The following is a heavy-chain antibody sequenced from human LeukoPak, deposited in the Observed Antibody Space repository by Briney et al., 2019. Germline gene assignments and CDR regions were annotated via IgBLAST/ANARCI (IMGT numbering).Heavy chain of an antibody. Sequence: PGGSLGLSCAASGFTFSSYSINWVRQAPGKGLEWVSAISGSGGSTYYADSVKGRFTISRDNSKNTLYLQMNSLRAEDTAVYYCAKTIRGTMVRGVIFDYWGQGTLVTVSS. CDR1: GFTFSSYS. J-gene: IGHJ4*02. D-gene: IGHD3-10*01. V-gene: IGHV3-23*01. CDR3: AKTIRGTMVRGVIFDY. CDR2: ISGSGGST.